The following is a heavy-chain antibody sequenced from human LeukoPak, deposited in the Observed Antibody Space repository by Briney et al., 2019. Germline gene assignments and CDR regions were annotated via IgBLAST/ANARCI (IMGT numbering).Heavy chain of an antibody. CDR1: GGTFSSYA. V-gene: IGHV1-69*13. J-gene: IGHJ6*03. CDR3: ARSGSGEYYYYYMDV. D-gene: IGHD3-10*01. Sequence: SVTVSCKASGGTFSSYAISWVRQAPGQGLEWMGGIIPIFGTANYAQKFQGRVTITADESTSTAYMELSSLRSEDTAVYYCARSGSGEYYYYYMDVWGKGTTVTISS. CDR2: IIPIFGTA.